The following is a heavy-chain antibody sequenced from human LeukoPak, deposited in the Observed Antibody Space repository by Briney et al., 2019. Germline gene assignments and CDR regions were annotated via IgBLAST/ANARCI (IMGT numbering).Heavy chain of an antibody. CDR1: GFTFSAYE. J-gene: IGHJ5*02. Sequence: PGGSLRLSCEASGFTFSAYEMDWVRQAPGKGLEWVAYISKSGNSGTNIYYADSVRGRFTISRDNAKNSVYLQMNSLTDADTAVYYCASLWELTSAWGQGTLVTVSA. V-gene: IGHV3-48*03. D-gene: IGHD1-26*01. CDR3: ASLWELTSA. CDR2: ISKSGNSGTNI.